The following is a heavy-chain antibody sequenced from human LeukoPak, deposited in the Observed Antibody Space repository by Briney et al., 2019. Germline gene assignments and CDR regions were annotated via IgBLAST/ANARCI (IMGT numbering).Heavy chain of an antibody. V-gene: IGHV3-74*01. CDR1: GFTFCNYW. CDR2: INSDGINT. CDR3: ARDLGQYYDTSDNWFDP. D-gene: IGHD3-22*01. J-gene: IGHJ5*02. Sequence: GGSLRLSCAASGFTFCNYWMHWVRQAPGKGLVWVSRINSDGINTIYADSVKGRFTISRDNAKTTLNLQMNSLRAEDTAVYYCARDLGQYYDTSDNWFDPWGQGTLVTVSS.